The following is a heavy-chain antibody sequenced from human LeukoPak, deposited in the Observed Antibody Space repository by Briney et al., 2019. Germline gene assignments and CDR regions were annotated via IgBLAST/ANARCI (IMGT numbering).Heavy chain of an antibody. Sequence: PSGTLSLTCAVSGGSISTAHWWNWVRQSPGKGLEWIGYIYYRVTSDYNPSLKSRVTMSVDMSTRQISLKLSSVTAADTAVYYCARAVGGDGSGSLWGPGTLVTVSS. CDR1: GGSISTAHW. D-gene: IGHD3-10*01. CDR3: ARAVGGDGSGSL. V-gene: IGHV4-4*02. CDR2: IYYRVTS. J-gene: IGHJ4*02.